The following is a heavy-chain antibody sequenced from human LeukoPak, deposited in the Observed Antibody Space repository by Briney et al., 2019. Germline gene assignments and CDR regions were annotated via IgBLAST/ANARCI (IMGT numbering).Heavy chain of an antibody. CDR3: AKGGDSSGYYYYFDY. J-gene: IGHJ4*02. V-gene: IGHV3-23*01. CDR1: GFTFNNYA. D-gene: IGHD3-22*01. Sequence: GGSPRLSCAASGFTFNNYAMTWVRQTPGKGLEWVSVISGSGGSTYYADSVKGRFTISRDNSKNTLYLQMNSLRAEDTAVYYCAKGGDSSGYYYYFDYWGQGTLVTVSS. CDR2: ISGSGGST.